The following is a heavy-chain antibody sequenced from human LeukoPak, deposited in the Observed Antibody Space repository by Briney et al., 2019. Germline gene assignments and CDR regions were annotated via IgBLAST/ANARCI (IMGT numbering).Heavy chain of an antibody. CDR1: GFTFTNYW. CDR3: AKDWPDYYDSSGYWTLDY. Sequence: GESLRLSCAASGFTFTNYWMTWVRQAPGKGLEWVANIKQDGSEKYYVDSVKGRFTISRDNAKNSLYLQMNSLRVEDTAVYYCAKDWPDYYDSSGYWTLDYWGQGTLVTVSS. V-gene: IGHV3-7*01. J-gene: IGHJ4*02. D-gene: IGHD3-22*01. CDR2: IKQDGSEK.